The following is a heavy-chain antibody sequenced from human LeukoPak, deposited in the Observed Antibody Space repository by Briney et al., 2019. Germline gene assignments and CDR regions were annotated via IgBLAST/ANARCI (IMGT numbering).Heavy chain of an antibody. V-gene: IGHV3-30*03. D-gene: IGHD6-13*01. CDR2: ISFDGSNK. J-gene: IGHJ5*02. CDR3: ARGYASTSQLDP. CDR1: GFTFSSYA. Sequence: GGSLRLSCVASGFTFSSYAMHWVRQAPGKGLEWVAVISFDGSNKYYADSVKGRFTISRDNSKNTLYLQVSAEDTAIYYCARGYASTSQLDPWGQGTLVTVSS.